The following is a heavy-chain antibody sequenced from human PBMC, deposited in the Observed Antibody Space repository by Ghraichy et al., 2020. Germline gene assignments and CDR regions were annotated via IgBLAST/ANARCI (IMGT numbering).Heavy chain of an antibody. CDR3: ATRAPQWEFGELSKFVY. Sequence: ASVKVSCKVSGYTLTELSMHWVRQAPGKGLEWMGGFDPEDGETIYAQKFQGRVTMTEDTSTDTAYMELSSLRSEDTAVYYCATRAPQWEFGELSKFVYWGQGTLVTVSS. CDR1: GYTLTELS. V-gene: IGHV1-24*01. CDR2: FDPEDGET. D-gene: IGHD3-10*01. J-gene: IGHJ4*02.